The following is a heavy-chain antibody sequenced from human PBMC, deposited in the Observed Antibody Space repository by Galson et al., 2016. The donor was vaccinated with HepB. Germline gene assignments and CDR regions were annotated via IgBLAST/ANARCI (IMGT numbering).Heavy chain of an antibody. V-gene: IGHV3-64D*09. CDR2: ITSKGGST. Sequence: SLRLSCAASGFTFSNYAMHWVRQAPGKGPEYVAAITSKGGSTYYADSVKGRFTISRDNSKDTLYLQMSSLRADDTAVYYCLKDPSTSSWYWGGYFDYWGQGTLVTVSS. CDR1: GFTFSNYA. CDR3: LKDPSTSSWYWGGYFDY. D-gene: IGHD6-13*01. J-gene: IGHJ4*02.